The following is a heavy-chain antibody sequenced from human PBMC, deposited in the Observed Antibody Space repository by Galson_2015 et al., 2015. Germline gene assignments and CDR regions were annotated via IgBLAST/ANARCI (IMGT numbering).Heavy chain of an antibody. J-gene: IGHJ4*02. CDR3: ARDSGYSSSSAFDY. CDR2: ISYDGSNK. Sequence: SLRLSCAASGFTFSSYAMHWVRQAPGKGLEWVAVISYDGSNKYYADSVKGRFTISRDNSKNTLYLQMNSLRAEDTAVYYCARDSGYSSSSAFDYWGQGTLVTVSS. D-gene: IGHD6-6*01. V-gene: IGHV3-30-3*01. CDR1: GFTFSSYA.